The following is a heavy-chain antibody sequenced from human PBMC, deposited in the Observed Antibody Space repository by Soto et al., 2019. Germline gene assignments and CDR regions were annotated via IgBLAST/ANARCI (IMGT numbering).Heavy chain of an antibody. V-gene: IGHV3-7*01. CDR1: GFTFSSYW. J-gene: IGHJ4*02. CDR2: IKQDGSVK. Sequence: PGESLKISCAASGFTFSSYWMSWVRQAPGKGLEWVANIKQDGSVKYYVDSVKGRFTISRDNAKNSLYLQMNSLRAEDTAVYYCAKGMVRGEDWGQGTLVTVSS. CDR3: AKGMVRGED. D-gene: IGHD3-10*01.